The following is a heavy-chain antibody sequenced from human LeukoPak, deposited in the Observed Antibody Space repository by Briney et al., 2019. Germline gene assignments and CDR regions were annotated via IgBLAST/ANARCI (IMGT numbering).Heavy chain of an antibody. CDR1: GFTFSSYA. V-gene: IGHV3-74*01. CDR2: INSDGSSA. J-gene: IGHJ4*02. Sequence: TGGSLRLSCSDSGFTFSSYAMHWVRQAPGKGLVWVSRINSDGSSASYADSVKGRFTISRDNAKNTLYPQMNSLRAEDTAVYYCAREGGYDPFEYWGQGTLVTVSS. CDR3: AREGGYDPFEY. D-gene: IGHD5-12*01.